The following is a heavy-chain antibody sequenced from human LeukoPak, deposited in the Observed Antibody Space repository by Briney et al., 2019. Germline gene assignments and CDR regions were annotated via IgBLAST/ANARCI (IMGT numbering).Heavy chain of an antibody. V-gene: IGHV4-61*02. J-gene: IGHJ6*03. CDR1: GGSISSGSYY. D-gene: IGHD2-15*01. Sequence: SETLSLTCTVSGGSISSGSYYWSWIRQPAGKGLEWIGRIYTSGSTNYNPSLKSRVTISVDTSKNQFSLKLNSVTPEDTAVYYCAREVGVVARDYYYYYMDVWGKGTTVTVSS. CDR3: AREVGVVARDYYYYYMDV. CDR2: IYTSGST.